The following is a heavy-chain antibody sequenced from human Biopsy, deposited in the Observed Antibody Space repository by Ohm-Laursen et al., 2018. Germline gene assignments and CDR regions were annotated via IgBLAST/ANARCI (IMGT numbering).Heavy chain of an antibody. D-gene: IGHD1-26*01. CDR3: ARVGAGAPSIDYFDY. CDR2: IYDRGST. Sequence: TLSLTCAVSGGSVSSGSFYWTWIRQPPGQGLEYIGYIYDRGSTANYNPSLRSRVTISVDRSKNQFSLELSSVTAADTAVYYCARVGAGAPSIDYFDYWGQGALVTVSS. V-gene: IGHV4-61*01. J-gene: IGHJ4*02. CDR1: GGSVSSGSFY.